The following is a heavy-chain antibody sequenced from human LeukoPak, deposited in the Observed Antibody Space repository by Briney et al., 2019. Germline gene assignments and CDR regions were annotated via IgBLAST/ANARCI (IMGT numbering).Heavy chain of an antibody. CDR3: ARDSCSGGSCYLHY. CDR2: ISAYNGNT. D-gene: IGHD2-15*01. J-gene: IGHJ4*02. V-gene: IGHV1-18*01. CDR1: GYSFTSYG. Sequence: GASVKASCKASGYSFTSYGISWVRQAPGQGLEWMGWISAYNGNTNYAQKLQGRVTMTTDTSTSTAYMELRSLRSDDTAVYYCARDSCSGGSCYLHYWGQGTLLTVSS.